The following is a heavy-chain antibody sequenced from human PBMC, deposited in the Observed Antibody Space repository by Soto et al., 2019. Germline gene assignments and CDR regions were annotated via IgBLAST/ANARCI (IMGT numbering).Heavy chain of an antibody. CDR2: IYPGDSDT. D-gene: IGHD6-19*01. CDR1: GYGFAGYW. J-gene: IGHJ4*02. V-gene: IGHV5-51*01. CDR3: ARAPSHGWYQHFDY. Sequence: GVSLKISCGASGYGFAGYWSGWVRQMPGKGLEWMGVIYPGDSDTRYSPSFQGHVTISADKSINTAYLQWSSLEASDTAIYYCARAPSHGWYQHFDYWGQGPLVTVSS.